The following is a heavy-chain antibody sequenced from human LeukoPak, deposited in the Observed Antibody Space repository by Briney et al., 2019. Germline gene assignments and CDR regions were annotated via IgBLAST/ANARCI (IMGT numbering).Heavy chain of an antibody. CDR2: ISGSGVST. J-gene: IGHJ4*02. CDR3: APPVGSGAYFDY. CDR1: GFTFSSYA. V-gene: IGHV3-23*01. Sequence: GGSLRLSCAASGFTFSSYAMSWVRHAPGKGLEWLSAISGSGVSTYYADSVKGRFTISRDNSRNTLYLQMNSLRADDTAVYYCAPPVGSGAYFDYWGQGTLVTVSS. D-gene: IGHD3-10*01.